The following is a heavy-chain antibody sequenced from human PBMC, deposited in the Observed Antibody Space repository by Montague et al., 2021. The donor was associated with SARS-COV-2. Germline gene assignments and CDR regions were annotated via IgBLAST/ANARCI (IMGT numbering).Heavy chain of an antibody. Sequence: SLRLSCAASGFTFSSYEMNWVRQAPGKGLEWVSYISSSGSTIYYAGSVKGRFTISRDNAKNSLYLQMNSLRAEDTAVYYCARDLGGRGNTITIFGVVIPTFDYWGQGTLVTVSS. J-gene: IGHJ4*02. CDR1: GFTFSSYE. D-gene: IGHD3-3*01. CDR2: ISSSGSTI. CDR3: ARDLGGRGNTITIFGVVIPTFDY. V-gene: IGHV3-48*03.